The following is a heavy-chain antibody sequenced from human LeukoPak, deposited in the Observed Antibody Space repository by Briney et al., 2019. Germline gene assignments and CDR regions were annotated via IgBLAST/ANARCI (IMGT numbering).Heavy chain of an antibody. CDR3: AAVGGYNDAFDI. CDR1: GYSISSGYY. CDR2: IYHSGST. D-gene: IGHD3-10*01. V-gene: IGHV4-38-2*02. J-gene: IGHJ3*02. Sequence: PSETLSLTCTVSGYSISSGYYWGWIRQPPGKGLEWIGSIYHSGSTYYNPSLKSRVTISVDTSKNQFSLKLSSVTAADTAVYYCAAVGGYNDAFDIWGQGTMVTVSS.